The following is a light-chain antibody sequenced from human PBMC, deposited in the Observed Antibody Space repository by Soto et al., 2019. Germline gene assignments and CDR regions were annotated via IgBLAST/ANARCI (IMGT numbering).Light chain of an antibody. CDR2: GAS. Sequence: EIVLTQSPGTLSLSPGERATLSCRASQSVSSSYLAWYQQKPGQGPRLLIYGASSRATGIPDRFRGSGSGTYFTLTICRLEPEDFAVYYCQQYAGSPKTFGQGTKV. CDR3: QQYAGSPKT. J-gene: IGKJ1*01. CDR1: QSVSSSY. V-gene: IGKV3-20*01.